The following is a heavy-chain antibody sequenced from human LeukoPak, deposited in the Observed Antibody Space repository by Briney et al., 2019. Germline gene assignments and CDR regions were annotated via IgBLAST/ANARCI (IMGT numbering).Heavy chain of an antibody. CDR2: IYYSGST. J-gene: IGHJ4*02. CDR1: GVSISSSSYY. D-gene: IGHD6-19*01. Sequence: SETLSLTCTVSGVSISSSSYYWGWIRQPPGKGLEWIGSIYYSGSTYYKPSLKSRVTISVDTSKNQFSLKLSSVTAAGTAVYYCARFYSSGWDYWGQGTLVTVSS. V-gene: IGHV4-39*07. CDR3: ARFYSSGWDY.